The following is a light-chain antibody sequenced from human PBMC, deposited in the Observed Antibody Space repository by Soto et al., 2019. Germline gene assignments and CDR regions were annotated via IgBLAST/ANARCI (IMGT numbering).Light chain of an antibody. J-gene: IGKJ1*01. CDR3: QQYGSSPQWT. V-gene: IGKV3-20*01. CDR2: GAS. Sequence: EIVLTQSPGTLSLSPGERATLSCRASQSVSSSYLAWYQQKPGQAPRLLIYGASSRATGIRDRFSGSGSGTDFTLTIRRLEPEDFAVYSCQQYGSSPQWTFGQGTKVEI. CDR1: QSVSSSY.